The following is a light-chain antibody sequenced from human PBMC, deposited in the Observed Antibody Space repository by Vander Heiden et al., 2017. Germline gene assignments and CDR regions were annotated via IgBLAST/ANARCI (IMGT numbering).Light chain of an antibody. V-gene: IGLV2-23*02. CDR1: SNDIRSYNL. Sequence: QPALTQPASVSRPPVQSFTTSCPGTSNDIRSYNLVSWYQQHPGEAPKLIIYEVTKRPLGVSSRFSGSKSGNTASLTISGLQAEDEAHYHCCSYAGSRTVVFGGGTSLTVL. J-gene: IGLJ2*01. CDR3: CSYAGSRTVV. CDR2: EVT.